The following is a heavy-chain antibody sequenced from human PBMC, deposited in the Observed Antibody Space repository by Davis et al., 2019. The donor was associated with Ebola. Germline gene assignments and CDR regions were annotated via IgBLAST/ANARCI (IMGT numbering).Heavy chain of an antibody. J-gene: IGHJ6*02. D-gene: IGHD3-16*01. CDR3: AKTYWGGMDV. CDR2: ICGSGVST. CDR1: GSTFSGYA. V-gene: IGHV3-23*01. Sequence: PGGPLRLSCAASGSTFSGYALTWVCLAPGKGLELVSSICGSGVSTPYADSVKGRFTISRDNSKNTLYLQMNSLGAEDTAVYYCAKTYWGGMDVWGQGTTVTVSS.